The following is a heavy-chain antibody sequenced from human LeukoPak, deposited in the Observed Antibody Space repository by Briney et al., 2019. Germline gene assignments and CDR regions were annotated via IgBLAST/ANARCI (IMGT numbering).Heavy chain of an antibody. CDR2: VNQDGSEK. CDR1: GXALNIYW. Sequence: GGSLRLSCEASGXALNIYWMSWVRQAPGKGLEWVANVNQDGSEKYYVDSVKGRFTISRDNAKKSLYLQMNSLRVEDTAVYFCVRGFDGYYGFDLWGQGTMVTVSS. J-gene: IGHJ3*01. D-gene: IGHD5-24*01. CDR3: VRGFDGYYGFDL. V-gene: IGHV3-7*05.